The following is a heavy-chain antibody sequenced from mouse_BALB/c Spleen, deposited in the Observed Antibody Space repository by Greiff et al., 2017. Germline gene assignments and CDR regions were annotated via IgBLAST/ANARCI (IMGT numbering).Heavy chain of an antibody. Sequence: EVKLMESGGGLVKPGGSLKLSCAASGFAFSSYDMSWVRQTPEKRLEWVAYISSGGGSTYYPDTVKGRFTISRDNAKNTLYLQMSSLKSEDTAMYYCARDRRYDGYYFDYWGQGTTLTVSS. D-gene: IGHD2-14*01. CDR2: ISSGGGST. CDR1: GFAFSSYD. J-gene: IGHJ2*01. CDR3: ARDRRYDGYYFDY. V-gene: IGHV5-12-1*01.